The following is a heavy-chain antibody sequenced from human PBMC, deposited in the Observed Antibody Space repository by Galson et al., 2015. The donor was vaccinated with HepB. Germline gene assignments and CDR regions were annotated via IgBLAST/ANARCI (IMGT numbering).Heavy chain of an antibody. CDR1: GGSFSGYY. CDR2: INHSGSI. J-gene: IGHJ3*02. V-gene: IGHV4-34*01. CDR3: ARGDEQQLAKGRGFDI. Sequence: LSLTCAVYGGSFSGYYWSWIRQPPGKGLEWIGGINHSGSINYNPSLKSRVTISVDTSKNQFSLKLSSVTAADTAVYYCARGDEQQLAKGRGFDIWGQGTMATVSS. D-gene: IGHD6-13*01.